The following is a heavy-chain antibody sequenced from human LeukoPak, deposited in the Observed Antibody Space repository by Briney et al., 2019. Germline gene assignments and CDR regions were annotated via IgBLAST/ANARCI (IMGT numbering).Heavy chain of an antibody. CDR3: ARRYTNSWFFDY. Sequence: SETLSLTCTVSGGSISSYYWSWIRQPPGKGLEWLGYIYYTGNSNYNPSLESRVTMSLDTSRNQFSLRLSSVTAADTAVYYCARRYTNSWFFDYWGQGALVTVSS. V-gene: IGHV4-59*08. J-gene: IGHJ4*02. CDR2: IYYTGNS. D-gene: IGHD2-2*02. CDR1: GGSISSYY.